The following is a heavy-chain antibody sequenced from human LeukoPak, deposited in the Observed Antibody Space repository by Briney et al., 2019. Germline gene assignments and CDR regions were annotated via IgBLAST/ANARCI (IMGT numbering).Heavy chain of an antibody. CDR2: IIPIFGTA. Sequence: SVKVSCKASGGTFSSYAISWVRQAPGQGLEWMGGIIPIFGTANYARKFQGRVTITTDESTSTAYMELSSLRSEDTAVYYCARSIAAAGPFDYWGQGTLVTVSS. V-gene: IGHV1-69*05. D-gene: IGHD6-13*01. CDR3: ARSIAAAGPFDY. J-gene: IGHJ4*02. CDR1: GGTFSSYA.